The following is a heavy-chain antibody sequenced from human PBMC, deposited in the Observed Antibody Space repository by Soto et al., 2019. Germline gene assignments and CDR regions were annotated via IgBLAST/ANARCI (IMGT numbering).Heavy chain of an antibody. V-gene: IGHV4-30-2*01. CDR2: IYHSGST. CDR1: GGSISSGGYS. J-gene: IGHJ4*02. D-gene: IGHD4-17*01. Sequence: QLQLQGSGSGLVKPSQTLSLTCAVSGGSISSGGYSWSWIRQPPGKGLEWIGYIYHSGSTYYNPALKSRVTISLDRSKKQFSLKLSSVTAAETAVYYCARGRTTVTTLDYWGQGTLVTVSS. CDR3: ARGRTTVTTLDY.